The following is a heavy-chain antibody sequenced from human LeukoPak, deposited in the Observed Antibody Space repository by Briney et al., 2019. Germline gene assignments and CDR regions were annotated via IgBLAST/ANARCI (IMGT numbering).Heavy chain of an antibody. CDR1: GFTFSSYS. Sequence: GGSLRLSCAASGFTFSSYSMNWVRQAPGKGLEWVSVIYSGGSTYYADSVKGRFTISRDNSKNTLYLQMNSLRAEDTAVYYCARERNRGYYYDSSGFDYWGQGTLVTVSS. J-gene: IGHJ4*02. CDR3: ARERNRGYYYDSSGFDY. V-gene: IGHV3-66*01. CDR2: IYSGGST. D-gene: IGHD3-22*01.